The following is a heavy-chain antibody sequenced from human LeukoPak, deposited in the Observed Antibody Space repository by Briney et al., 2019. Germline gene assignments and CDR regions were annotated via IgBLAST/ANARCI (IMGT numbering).Heavy chain of an antibody. V-gene: IGHV1-18*01. J-gene: IGHJ3*02. D-gene: IGHD4-17*01. CDR2: ISAYNGDT. CDR1: GYTFTSYG. CDR3: ERAAGFGYGDYVTSVVDAFDI. Sequence: ASVKVSCKASGYTFTSYGISWVRQAPGQGLEWLGWISAYNGDTKYAQKFQGRVTMTTDTSTNTSYMELKSLRSDDTAVYYCERAAGFGYGDYVTSVVDAFDIWGQGTMVTVSS.